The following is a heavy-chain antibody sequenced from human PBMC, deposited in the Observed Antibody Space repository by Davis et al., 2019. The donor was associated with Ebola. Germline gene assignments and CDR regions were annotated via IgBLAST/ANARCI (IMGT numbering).Heavy chain of an antibody. J-gene: IGHJ6*02. D-gene: IGHD4-11*01. CDR3: ARSDYRNYYYYYGMDV. V-gene: IGHV5-51*01. Sequence: GESLKISCKGSGYSFTSYWIGWVRQMPGKGLEWMGIIYPGDSDTRYGPSFQGQVTISADKSISTAYLQWSSLKASDTAMYYCARSDYRNYYYYYGMDVWGQGTTVTVSS. CDR2: IYPGDSDT. CDR1: GYSFTSYW.